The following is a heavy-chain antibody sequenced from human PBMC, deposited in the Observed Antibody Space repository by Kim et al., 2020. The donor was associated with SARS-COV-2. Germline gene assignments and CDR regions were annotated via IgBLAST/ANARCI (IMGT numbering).Heavy chain of an antibody. V-gene: IGHV3-33*06. CDR2: IWYDGSNK. D-gene: IGHD4-17*01. CDR1: GFTFSSYG. Sequence: GGSLRLSCAASGFTFSSYGMHWVRQAPGKGLEWVAVIWYDGSNKYYADSVKGRFTISRDNSKNTLYLQMNSVRAEDTAVYYCAKDLLTTVTTAGYGMDVWGQGTTVTVS. CDR3: AKDLLTTVTTAGYGMDV. J-gene: IGHJ6*02.